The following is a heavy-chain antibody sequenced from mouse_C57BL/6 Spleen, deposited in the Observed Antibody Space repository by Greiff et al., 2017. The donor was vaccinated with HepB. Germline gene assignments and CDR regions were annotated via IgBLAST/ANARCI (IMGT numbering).Heavy chain of an antibody. CDR2: ISYDGSN. D-gene: IGHD1-1*01. J-gene: IGHJ1*03. CDR3: ASPPLYYYGSSHWYFDV. CDR1: GYSITSGYY. Sequence: EVQVVESGPGLVKPSQSLSLTCSVTGYSITSGYYWNWIRQFPGNKLEWMGYISYDGSNNYNPSLKNRISITRDTSKNQFFLKLNSVTTEDTATYYCASPPLYYYGSSHWYFDVWGTGTTVTVSS. V-gene: IGHV3-6*01.